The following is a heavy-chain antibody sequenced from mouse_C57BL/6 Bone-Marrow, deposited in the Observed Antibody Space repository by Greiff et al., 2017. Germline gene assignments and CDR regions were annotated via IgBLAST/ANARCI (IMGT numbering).Heavy chain of an antibody. V-gene: IGHV1-81*01. CDR1: GYTFTSYG. CDR2: IYPRSGNT. D-gene: IGHD2-3*01. Sequence: QVQLQQSGAVLARPGASVKLSCKASGYTFTSYGISWVKQRTGQGLEWIGEIYPRSGNTYYNEKFKGKATLTADKSSSTAYMELRGLTSEDSAVYFSARGAEWILRSGYAMDYWGQGTSVTVSS. CDR3: ARGAEWILRSGYAMDY. J-gene: IGHJ4*01.